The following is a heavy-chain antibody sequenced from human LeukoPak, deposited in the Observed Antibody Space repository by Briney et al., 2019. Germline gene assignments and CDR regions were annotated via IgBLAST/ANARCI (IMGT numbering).Heavy chain of an antibody. V-gene: IGHV4-59*05. J-gene: IGHJ4*02. CDR3: ARHRPTKVVMSGFDY. CDR2: IYYSGST. Sequence: PSETLSLTWTVSGGSISSYYWSWIRQPPGKGLECIGSIYYSGSTYYNPSLKSRVTISVDTSKNQFSLKLSSVTAADTAVYYCARHRPTKVVMSGFDYWGQGTLVTVSS. D-gene: IGHD4-23*01. CDR1: GGSISSYY.